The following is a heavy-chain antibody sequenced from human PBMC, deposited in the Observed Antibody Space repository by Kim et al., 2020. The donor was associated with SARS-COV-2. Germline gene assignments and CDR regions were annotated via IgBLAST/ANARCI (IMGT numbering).Heavy chain of an antibody. J-gene: IGHJ3*02. CDR3: TRVNPIAVGWYDAFDI. D-gene: IGHD6-19*01. CDR1: GFTFSGST. CDR2: IRSEANSYAT. Sequence: GGSLRLSCAAFGFTFSGSTLHWVRQASGKGLEWVGRIRSEANSYATAYPASVKGRFTISSDDSKHTAYLQMNSLKTEDTAVYYCTRVNPIAVGWYDAFDICGQGTMVTFSS. V-gene: IGHV3-73*01.